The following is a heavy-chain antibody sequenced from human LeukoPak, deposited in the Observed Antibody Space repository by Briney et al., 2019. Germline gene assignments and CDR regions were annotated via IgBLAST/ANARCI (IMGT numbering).Heavy chain of an antibody. CDR2: IDPSDSYT. CDR3: ASSDYGNDWFDP. D-gene: IGHD4-17*01. J-gene: IGHJ5*02. V-gene: IGHV5-10-1*01. Sequence: GESLKISCKGSGYSFTSYWISWVRQMPGKGLEWMGRIDPSDSYTTYSPSFQGHVTISVDKSISTAYLQWSSLKASDTAIYYCASSDYGNDWFDPWGQGTLVTVSS. CDR1: GYSFTSYW.